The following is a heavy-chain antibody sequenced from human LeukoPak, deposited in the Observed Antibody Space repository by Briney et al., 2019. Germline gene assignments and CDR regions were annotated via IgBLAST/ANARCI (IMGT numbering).Heavy chain of an antibody. V-gene: IGHV1-8*01. Sequence: GASVKVSCKASGYTFTSYDINWVRQATGQGLECMGWMNPNSGNTGYAQKFQGRVTMTRNTSISTAYMELSSLRSEDTAVYYCARDYVEMATIAGYWGQGTLVTVSS. CDR2: MNPNSGNT. D-gene: IGHD5-24*01. CDR3: ARDYVEMATIAGY. J-gene: IGHJ4*02. CDR1: GYTFTSYD.